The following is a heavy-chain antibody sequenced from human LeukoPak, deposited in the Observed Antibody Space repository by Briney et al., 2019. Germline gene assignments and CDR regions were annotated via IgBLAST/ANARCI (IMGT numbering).Heavy chain of an antibody. D-gene: IGHD2-2*01. CDR2: IYYSGTT. V-gene: IGHV4-59*12. CDR1: GVSISDYY. J-gene: IGHJ4*02. Sequence: PSETLSLTCSVSGVSISDYYWSWIRQPPGKGLEWIGYIYYSGTTYYNPSLKSRVTISVDTSKNQFSLKVNSVSAADTAVYYCARDRNDQLSSRWGQGTLVTVSS. CDR3: ARDRNDQLSSR.